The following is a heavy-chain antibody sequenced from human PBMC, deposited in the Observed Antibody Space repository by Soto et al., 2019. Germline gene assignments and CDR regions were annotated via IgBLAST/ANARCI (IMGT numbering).Heavy chain of an antibody. Sequence: QVRLEESGPGLVKPSEILSLICSVSGGSVNNANYFWNWIRHHPENGLEWIGYIYYSGSTRYNPSSKTRSTLSIDTSKNQFSLRLNSVTVADTAVYFCARDADYGGSRGGMDVWGRGTTVTVSS. J-gene: IGHJ6*02. CDR1: GGSVNNANYF. CDR2: IYYSGST. V-gene: IGHV4-31*03. D-gene: IGHD4-17*01. CDR3: ARDADYGGSRGGMDV.